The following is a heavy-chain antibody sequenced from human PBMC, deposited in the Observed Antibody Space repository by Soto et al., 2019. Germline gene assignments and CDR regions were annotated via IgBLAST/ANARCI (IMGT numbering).Heavy chain of an antibody. Sequence: QVQLVQSGAEVKKPGSSVKVSCKASGGTFSSYAISWVRQAPGQGLEWMGGIIPIFGTANYAQKFQGRVTITADESTSTAYMELSSLRSEDTAVYYCARGQWPCPNGYYYYGMDVWGQGTTVTVSS. V-gene: IGHV1-69*12. CDR1: GGTFSSYA. D-gene: IGHD6-19*01. CDR2: IIPIFGTA. J-gene: IGHJ6*02. CDR3: ARGQWPCPNGYYYYGMDV.